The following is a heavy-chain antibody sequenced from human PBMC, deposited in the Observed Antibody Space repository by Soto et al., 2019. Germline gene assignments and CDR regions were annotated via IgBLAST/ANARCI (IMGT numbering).Heavy chain of an antibody. D-gene: IGHD3-10*01. V-gene: IGHV3-7*01. Sequence: EVQLVESGGGLVQPGGSLRLSCAASGFTFSSYWMSWVRQAPGKGLEWVANIKQDGSDKYYVDYVKGRFTISRDNAKNALDLQITSLRAEDTAVYYCARDMVRGVGSYWGQGTLVTGSS. CDR3: ARDMVRGVGSY. CDR2: IKQDGSDK. CDR1: GFTFSSYW. J-gene: IGHJ4*02.